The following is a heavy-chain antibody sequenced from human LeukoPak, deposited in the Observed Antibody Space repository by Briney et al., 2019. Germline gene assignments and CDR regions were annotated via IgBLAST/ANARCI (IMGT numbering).Heavy chain of an antibody. Sequence: MSSQTLSLTCTVSGVSISSGSYYWSWIRQPAGKGLEWIGRIYTSGSTNYNPSLKSRVTISVDTSKNQFSLKLSSVTATDTAVYYCARDQALYGDYDRFDYWGQGTLVTVSS. J-gene: IGHJ4*02. D-gene: IGHD4-17*01. CDR1: GVSISSGSYY. CDR3: ARDQALYGDYDRFDY. V-gene: IGHV4-61*02. CDR2: IYTSGST.